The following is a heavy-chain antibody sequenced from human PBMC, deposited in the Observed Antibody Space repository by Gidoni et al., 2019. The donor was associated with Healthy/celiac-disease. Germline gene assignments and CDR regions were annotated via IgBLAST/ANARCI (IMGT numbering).Heavy chain of an antibody. J-gene: IGHJ4*02. CDR3: ASMGVDFWSGYYPFDY. Sequence: QVQLQESGPGLVKPSETLSLTCTVSGGSISSYYWSWIRQPPGKGLEWIGYIYYSGSTNYNPSLKSRVTISVDTSKNQFSLKLSSVTAADTAVYYCASMGVDFWSGYYPFDYWGQGTLVTVSS. D-gene: IGHD3-3*01. CDR2: IYYSGST. CDR1: GGSISSYY. V-gene: IGHV4-59*01.